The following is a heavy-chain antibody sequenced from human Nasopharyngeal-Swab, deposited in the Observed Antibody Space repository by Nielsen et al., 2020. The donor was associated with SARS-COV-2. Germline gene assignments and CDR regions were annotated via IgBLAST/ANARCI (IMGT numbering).Heavy chain of an antibody. CDR3: ARAGKIQLWFNSLYYFDY. Sequence: ASVKVSCKASGYTFTSYDINWVRQATGQGLEWMGWMNPNSGNTGYAQKFQGRVTMTRNTSISTAYMELSSLRSEDTAVYYCARAGKIQLWFNSLYYFDYWGQGTQVIVTS. J-gene: IGHJ4*02. CDR2: MNPNSGNT. V-gene: IGHV1-8*01. D-gene: IGHD5-18*01. CDR1: GYTFTSYD.